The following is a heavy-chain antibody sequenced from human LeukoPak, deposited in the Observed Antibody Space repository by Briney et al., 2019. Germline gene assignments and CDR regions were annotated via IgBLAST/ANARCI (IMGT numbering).Heavy chain of an antibody. CDR3: AQSLGSSNWIGNWFDP. Sequence: PSEILSLTCTVSGGSISSSSHSWGWIRQPPGTGLEWTGSIYYTGRTYYNPSLKSRVTISVDTSKNQFSLKLSSVTAADTAVYYCAQSLGSSNWIGNWFDPWGQGTLVTVSS. CDR2: IYYTGRT. J-gene: IGHJ5*02. D-gene: IGHD6-13*01. CDR1: GGSISSSSHS. V-gene: IGHV4-39*01.